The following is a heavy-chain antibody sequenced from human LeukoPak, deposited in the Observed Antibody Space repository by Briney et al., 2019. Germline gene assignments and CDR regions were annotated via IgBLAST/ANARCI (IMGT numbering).Heavy chain of an antibody. D-gene: IGHD5-18*01. CDR3: ARDRYSYGLGGAFDI. V-gene: IGHV3-30-3*01. CDR1: GFTFSSYA. CDR2: ISYDGSNK. Sequence: PGRSLRPSCAASGFTFSSYAMHWVRQAPGKGLEWVAVISYDGSNKYYADSVKGRFTISRDNSKNTLYLQMNSLRAEDTAVYYCARDRYSYGLGGAFDIWGQGTMVTVSS. J-gene: IGHJ3*02.